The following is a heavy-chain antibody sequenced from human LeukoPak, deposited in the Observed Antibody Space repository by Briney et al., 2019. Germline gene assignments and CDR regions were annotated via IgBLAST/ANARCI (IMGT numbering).Heavy chain of an antibody. D-gene: IGHD3-10*01. CDR1: GYTFTSYG. V-gene: IGHV1-18*01. Sequence: ASVKVSCKASGYTFTSYGISWVRQAPGQGLEWMGWISAYNGNTNYAQKLQGRVTMTTDTSTSTAYMELRSLRSDDAAVYYCSRVRFGELSFVYFDYWGQGTLVTVSS. J-gene: IGHJ4*02. CDR2: ISAYNGNT. CDR3: SRVRFGELSFVYFDY.